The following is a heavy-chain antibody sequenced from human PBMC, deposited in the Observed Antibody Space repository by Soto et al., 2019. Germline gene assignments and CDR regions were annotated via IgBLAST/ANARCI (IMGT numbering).Heavy chain of an antibody. CDR1: GGSISSYY. CDR2: IYYSGST. Sequence: SEILSLTCTVSGGSISSYYWSWIRQPPGKGLEWIGYIYYSGSTNYNPSLKSRVTISVDTSKNQFSLKLSSVTAADTAVYYCARSRIAASNWFDPWGQGTLVTVSS. J-gene: IGHJ5*02. D-gene: IGHD6-13*01. V-gene: IGHV4-59*01. CDR3: ARSRIAASNWFDP.